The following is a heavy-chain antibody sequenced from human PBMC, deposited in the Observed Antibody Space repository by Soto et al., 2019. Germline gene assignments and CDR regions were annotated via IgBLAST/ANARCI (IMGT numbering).Heavy chain of an antibody. V-gene: IGHV1-46*01. CDR3: ARDVQVDTAMEYYYYYGMDV. J-gene: IGHJ6*02. Sequence: GASVKVTCKASGYTFTSNYMHWVRQAPGQGLEWMGIINPSGGSTSYAQKFQGRVTMTRDTSTSTVYMELSSLRSEDTAVYYCARDVQVDTAMEYYYYYGMDVWGQGTTVTVSS. CDR1: GYTFTSNY. CDR2: INPSGGST. D-gene: IGHD5-18*01.